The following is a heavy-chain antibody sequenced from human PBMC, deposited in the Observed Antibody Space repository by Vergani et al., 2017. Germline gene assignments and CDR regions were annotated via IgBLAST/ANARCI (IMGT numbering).Heavy chain of an antibody. CDR3: ADLYGDDGFSPF. D-gene: IGHD2-21*01. Sequence: EVHLLESGGGLVQSGGSLRLSCAASGFPFSNSAVSWVRQAPGRGLAWVSSISGPGLSTYYADSVKGRFSISRDDSKNTVYLQINSLRAEDTAFYYCADLYGDDGFSPFWGQGTLVTVSS. CDR2: ISGPGLST. CDR1: GFPFSNSA. V-gene: IGHV3-23*01. J-gene: IGHJ4*02.